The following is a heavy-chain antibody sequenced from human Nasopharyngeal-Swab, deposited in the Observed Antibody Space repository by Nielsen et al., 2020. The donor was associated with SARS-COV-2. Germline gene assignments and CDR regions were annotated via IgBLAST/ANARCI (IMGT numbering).Heavy chain of an antibody. V-gene: IGHV1-46*01. Sequence: ASVKVSCKASGYTFTSYYMHWVRQAPGQGLEWMGIINPSGGSTSYAQKLQGRVTMTTDTSTSTAYMELRSLRSDDTAVYYCARAASVVVMDVWGQGTTVTVSS. D-gene: IGHD2-21*01. J-gene: IGHJ6*02. CDR2: INPSGGST. CDR1: GYTFTSYY. CDR3: ARAASVVVMDV.